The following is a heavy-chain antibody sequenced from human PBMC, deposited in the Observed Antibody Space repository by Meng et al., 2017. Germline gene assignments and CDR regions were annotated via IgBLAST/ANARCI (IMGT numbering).Heavy chain of an antibody. J-gene: IGHJ3*02. D-gene: IGHD3-22*01. Sequence: GGSLRLSCAASGFTFSSYWLSWVRQAPGKGLEWVANIKQDGSEKYYVDSVKGRFTISRDNAKNSLYLQMNSLRAEDTAVYYCARDRNDVLYYYDRSGYYGSFDIWGQGTMVTVSS. CDR2: IKQDGSEK. V-gene: IGHV3-7*01. CDR3: ARDRNDVLYYYDRSGYYGSFDI. CDR1: GFTFSSYW.